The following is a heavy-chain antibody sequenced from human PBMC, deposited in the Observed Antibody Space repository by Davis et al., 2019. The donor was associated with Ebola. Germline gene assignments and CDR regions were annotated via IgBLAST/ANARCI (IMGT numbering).Heavy chain of an antibody. V-gene: IGHV4-34*01. Sequence: MPSETLSLTCAVYGGSFSGYYWSWIRQPPGKGLEWIGEINHSGSTNYNPSLKSRVTISVDTSENRFSLRLRSVTAADTAVYYCARDHGAGNLDVWGQGTTVIVSS. CDR3: ARDHGAGNLDV. CDR2: INHSGST. D-gene: IGHD3-16*01. J-gene: IGHJ6*02. CDR1: GGSFSGYY.